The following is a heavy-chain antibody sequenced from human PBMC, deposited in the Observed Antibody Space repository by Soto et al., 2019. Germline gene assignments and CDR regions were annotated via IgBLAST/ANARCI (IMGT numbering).Heavy chain of an antibody. CDR3: ANSRVRGYYYYYCGMDV. D-gene: IGHD3-10*01. Sequence: GGSLRLSCAASRFTFSSYAMSWVRQAPGKGLEWVSDISGSGGSTYYADSVKGRFTISRDNSKNTLYLQMNSLRAEDTAVYYCANSRVRGYYYYYCGMDVWGQGTTVTVSS. V-gene: IGHV3-23*01. CDR1: RFTFSSYA. J-gene: IGHJ6*02. CDR2: ISGSGGST.